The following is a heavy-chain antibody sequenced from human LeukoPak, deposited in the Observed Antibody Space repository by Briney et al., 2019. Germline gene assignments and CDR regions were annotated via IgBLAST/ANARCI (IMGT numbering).Heavy chain of an antibody. CDR2: IIPIFGTA. J-gene: IGHJ4*02. V-gene: IGHV1-69*13. D-gene: IGHD4-17*01. CDR1: AGTFSSYA. CDR3: ARDMGGDYTQFHFDY. Sequence: SVKLSCKASAGTFSSYAISWVRQAPGQGLEWMGGIIPIFGTANYSQKFQGRVTITADESTSTAYMELSSLRSEDTAVYYCARDMGGDYTQFHFDYWGQGTLVTVSS.